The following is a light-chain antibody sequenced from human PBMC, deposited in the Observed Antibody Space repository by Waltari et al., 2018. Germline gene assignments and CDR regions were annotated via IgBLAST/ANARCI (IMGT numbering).Light chain of an antibody. CDR2: GDF. J-gene: IGLJ1*01. Sequence: QSVLTQPPSVSGAPGQTVTISCIGSSSNIGAAYDVHWYQQLPGTAPKLLFFGDFGRPSGGPDRFSASKSGTSASLAISGLQAEDEADYYCQSYDSLSALYVFGTGTKVSVL. V-gene: IGLV1-40*01. CDR1: SSNIGAAYD. CDR3: QSYDSLSALYV.